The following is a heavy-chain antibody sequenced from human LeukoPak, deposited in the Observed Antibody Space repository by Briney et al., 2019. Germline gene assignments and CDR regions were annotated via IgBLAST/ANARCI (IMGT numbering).Heavy chain of an antibody. CDR3: AKDPGDSAVAGTGY. J-gene: IGHJ4*02. V-gene: IGHV3-48*04. CDR1: GSTFSSHT. D-gene: IGHD6-19*01. Sequence: GGSLRLSCAASGSTFSSHTMNWVRQAPGKGLEWISYISNTGSVIYYADSVKGRFTISRDNAKNSLYLQMNSLRAEDTAVYYCAKDPGDSAVAGTGYWGQGTLVTVSS. CDR2: ISNTGSVI.